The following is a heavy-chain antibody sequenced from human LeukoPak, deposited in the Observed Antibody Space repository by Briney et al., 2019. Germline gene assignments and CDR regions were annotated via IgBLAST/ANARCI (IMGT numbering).Heavy chain of an antibody. V-gene: IGHV3-21*01. J-gene: IGHJ3*02. CDR2: ISSSSSYI. CDR1: GFTFSSYS. D-gene: IGHD3-10*01. CDR3: ARPRDDYYNGAFDI. Sequence: GGSLRLSCAASGFTFSSYSMNWVRQAPGKGLEWVSFISSSSSYIYYADSVKGRFTISRDNAKNSLYLQMNSLSAEDTAVYYCARPRDDYYNGAFDIWGQGTMVTVSS.